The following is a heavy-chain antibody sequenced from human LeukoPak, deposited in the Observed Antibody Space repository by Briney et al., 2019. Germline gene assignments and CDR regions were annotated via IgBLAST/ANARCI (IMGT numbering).Heavy chain of an antibody. D-gene: IGHD1-26*01. CDR3: ASGLNVGAYRWGAFDI. J-gene: IGHJ3*02. CDR1: GFTFSDYY. V-gene: IGHV3-11*01. Sequence: GGSLRLSCAASGFTFSDYYMSWIRQAPGKGLEWVSYISSSGSTIYYADSVKGRFTISRDNAKNSLYLQMNSLRAEDTAVYYCASGLNVGAYRWGAFDIWGQGTMVAVSS. CDR2: ISSSGSTI.